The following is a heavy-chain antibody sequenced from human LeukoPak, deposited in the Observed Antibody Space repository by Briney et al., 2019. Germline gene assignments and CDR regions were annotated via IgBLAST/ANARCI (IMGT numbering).Heavy chain of an antibody. Sequence: GGSLRLSCAASGFTFTTYWMHWVRQAPGKGLVWVSHINSDGSITSYADSVKGRFTISRDNAKNTLYLQMNSLRAEDMAVYYCARDAVDTANAVWGQGTTVTVSS. J-gene: IGHJ6*02. V-gene: IGHV3-74*01. CDR1: GFTFTTYW. D-gene: IGHD5-18*01. CDR2: INSDGSIT. CDR3: ARDAVDTANAV.